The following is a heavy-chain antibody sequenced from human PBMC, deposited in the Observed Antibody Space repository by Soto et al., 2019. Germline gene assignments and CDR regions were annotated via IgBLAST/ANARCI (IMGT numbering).Heavy chain of an antibody. V-gene: IGHV3-7*01. J-gene: IGHJ4*02. CDR1: GFTFSSYW. CDR3: ARTAQEWLLYFDY. Sequence: GGSLRLSCAASGFTFSSYWMSWVRQAPGKGLEWVANIKQDGSEKYYVDSVKGRFTISRDNAKNSLYLQMNSLRAEDTAVYYCARTAQEWLLYFDYWGQGTLVTVSS. D-gene: IGHD3-3*01. CDR2: IKQDGSEK.